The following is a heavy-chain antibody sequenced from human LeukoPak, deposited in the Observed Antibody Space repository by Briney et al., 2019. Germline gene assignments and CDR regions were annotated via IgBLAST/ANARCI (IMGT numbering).Heavy chain of an antibody. J-gene: IGHJ5*02. V-gene: IGHV5-10-1*01. CDR1: GYSFTSYW. CDR2: IDPSDSYT. CDR3: ARVGYGSDGFDP. Sequence: GESLKISCKGSGYSFTSYWISWVRQMPGKVLEWMGRIDPSDSYTNYSPSFQGHVTISADKSISTAYLQWSSLKASDTAMYYCARVGYGSDGFDPWGQGTLVTVSS. D-gene: IGHD5-12*01.